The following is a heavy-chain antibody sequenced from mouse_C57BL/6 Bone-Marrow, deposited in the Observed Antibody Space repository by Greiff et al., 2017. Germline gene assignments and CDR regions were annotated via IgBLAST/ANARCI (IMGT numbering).Heavy chain of an antibody. V-gene: IGHV1-19*01. CDR1: GYTFTDYY. Sequence: EVKLQESGPVLVKPGASVKMSCKASGYTFTDYYMNWVKQSHGKSLEWIGVINPYNGGTSYNQKFKGKATLTVDKSSSTAYMELNSLTSEDSAVYYCARSPIYDGSQYYYAMDYWGQGTSVTVSS. CDR3: ARSPIYDGSQYYYAMDY. J-gene: IGHJ4*01. D-gene: IGHD2-3*01. CDR2: INPYNGGT.